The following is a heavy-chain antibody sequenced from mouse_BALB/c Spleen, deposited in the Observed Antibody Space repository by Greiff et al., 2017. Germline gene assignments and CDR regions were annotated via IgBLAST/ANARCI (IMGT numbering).Heavy chain of an antibody. CDR2: IWGDGST. D-gene: IGHD2-1*01. V-gene: IGHV2-6-7*01. Sequence: QVQLKESGPGLVAPSQSLSITCTVSGFSLTGYGVNWVRQPPGKGLEWLGMIWGDGSTDYNSALKSRLSISKDNSKSQVFLKMNSLQTDDTARYYCARSYGNSWFADWGQGTLVTVSA. CDR1: GFSLTGYG. CDR3: ARSYGNSWFAD. J-gene: IGHJ3*01.